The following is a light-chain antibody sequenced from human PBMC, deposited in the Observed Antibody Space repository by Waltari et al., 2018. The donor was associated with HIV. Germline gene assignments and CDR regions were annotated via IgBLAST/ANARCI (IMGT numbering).Light chain of an antibody. J-gene: IGLJ1*01. CDR2: EVS. CDR3: SSYTSSSTSHV. Sequence: QSALTQPASVSGSPGQSITIPCTGTSSDVGGYNYVPWYQQHPGKAPKLMIYEVSNRPSGVSNRFSGSKSGNTASLTISGLQAEDEADYYCSSYTSSSTSHVFGTGTKVTVL. V-gene: IGLV2-14*01. CDR1: SSDVGGYNY.